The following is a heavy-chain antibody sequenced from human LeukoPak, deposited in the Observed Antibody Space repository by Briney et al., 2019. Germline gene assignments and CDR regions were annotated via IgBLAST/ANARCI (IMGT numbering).Heavy chain of an antibody. CDR3: ARVGRGDSFDI. Sequence: GGSLRLSCAASGFTFSTYAMHWVRQAPGKGLEYVSAITNNGGIAYYANSVKGRFTISRDNSKNTLYLQMGSLRAEDMAVYYCARVGRGDSFDIWGHGTMVTVSS. CDR2: ITNNGGIA. D-gene: IGHD1-26*01. V-gene: IGHV3-64*01. CDR1: GFTFSTYA. J-gene: IGHJ3*02.